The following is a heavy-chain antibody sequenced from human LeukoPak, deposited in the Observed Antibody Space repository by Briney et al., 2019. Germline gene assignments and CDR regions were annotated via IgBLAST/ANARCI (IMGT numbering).Heavy chain of an antibody. CDR1: GGSISSSTYY. CDR3: ARQAYSSNLGWFDP. Sequence: PSETLSLTCSVSGGSISSSTYYWGWIRQPPGKGLEWIGNIYNSGSTYYNPSLKSRVTISVDTSKNQFSLKLSSVTAADTAVYYCARQAYSSNLGWFDPWCQGTLVTVSS. CDR2: IYNSGST. D-gene: IGHD6-13*01. V-gene: IGHV4-39*01. J-gene: IGHJ5*02.